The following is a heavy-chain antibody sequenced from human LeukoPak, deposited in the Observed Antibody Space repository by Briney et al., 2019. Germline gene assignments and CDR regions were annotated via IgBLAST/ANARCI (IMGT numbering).Heavy chain of an antibody. J-gene: IGHJ4*02. V-gene: IGHV1-18*01. CDR1: GYTFTSYG. CDR2: ISAYNGNT. Sequence: ASVKVSCKASGYTFTSYGISWVRQAPGQGLEWMGWISAYNGNTNYAQKLQGRVTMTTDTSTSTAYMELRSLRSDDTAVYYCATTLSRWQAYDYWGQGTLVTVSS. CDR3: ATTLSRWQAYDY. D-gene: IGHD6-13*01.